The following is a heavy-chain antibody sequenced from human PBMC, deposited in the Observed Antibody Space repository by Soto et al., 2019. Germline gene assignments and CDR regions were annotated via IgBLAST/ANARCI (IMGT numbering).Heavy chain of an antibody. Sequence: QVQLQESGPGLVKPSQTLSLTCTVSGGSISSGGYYWSWIRQHPGKGLEWIGYIYYSGSTYYNPSLKSRVTISVDTSKNQFSLKLSSVTAADTAVYYCARSPGSDDQLHPQLYYFDYWGQGTLVTVSS. V-gene: IGHV4-31*03. D-gene: IGHD1-1*01. CDR2: IYYSGST. CDR1: GGSISSGGYY. CDR3: ARSPGSDDQLHPQLYYFDY. J-gene: IGHJ4*02.